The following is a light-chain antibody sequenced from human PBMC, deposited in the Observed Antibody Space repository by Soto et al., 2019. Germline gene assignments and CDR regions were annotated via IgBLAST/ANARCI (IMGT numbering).Light chain of an antibody. CDR1: QSVIRNY. CDR3: QKYDTSPYD. V-gene: IGKV3-20*01. J-gene: IGKJ2*01. CDR2: GAS. Sequence: EGMLTQSPGTLSLSPGEGAILSCRSSQSVIRNYLARYQKKPGQAPRLLIYGASSRATGIPDRFSGSGSGTGFTLTISRLEPEDFAVYYCQKYDTSPYDFGQGTKLEI.